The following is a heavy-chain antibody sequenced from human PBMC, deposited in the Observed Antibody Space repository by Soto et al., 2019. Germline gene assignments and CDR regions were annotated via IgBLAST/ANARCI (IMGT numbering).Heavy chain of an antibody. CDR3: ARERGGYGLFDS. V-gene: IGHV4-59*01. J-gene: IGHJ4*02. Sequence: SETLSLTCTVSGASISSSYWSWIRQSPGKGLEWIGYIFHSGTTNYNPSLKSRVTISVDMSKNQFSLNLSSLTTADTAVYYCARERGGYGLFDSWGQGTLVTVSS. CDR2: IFHSGTT. CDR1: GASISSSY. D-gene: IGHD5-18*01.